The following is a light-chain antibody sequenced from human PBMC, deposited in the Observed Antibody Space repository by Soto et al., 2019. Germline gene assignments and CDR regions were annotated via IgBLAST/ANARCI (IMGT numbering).Light chain of an antibody. Sequence: SVLTQPASVSGSPGHSITISCTGTSSDVGGYNYVSWYQQHPGKAPKLMIYDVTNRPSGVSNRFSGSKSGNTASLTISGLQAEDEADYYCSSYTSISTYVFGTGTKVTVL. V-gene: IGLV2-14*01. CDR3: SSYTSISTYV. J-gene: IGLJ1*01. CDR2: DVT. CDR1: SSDVGGYNY.